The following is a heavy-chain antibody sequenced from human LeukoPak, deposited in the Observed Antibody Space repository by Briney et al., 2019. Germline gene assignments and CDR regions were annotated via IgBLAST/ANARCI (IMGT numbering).Heavy chain of an antibody. V-gene: IGHV4-39*07. D-gene: IGHD1-26*01. CDR2: INHSGST. J-gene: IGHJ4*02. CDR1: GGSISSSSYY. Sequence: SETLSLTCTVSGGSISSSSYYWGWIRQPPGKGLEWIGEINHSGSTNYNPSLKSRVTISVDTSKNQFSLKLSSVTAADTAVYYCARGLGRGSYWHYWGRGTLVTVSS. CDR3: ARGLGRGSYWHY.